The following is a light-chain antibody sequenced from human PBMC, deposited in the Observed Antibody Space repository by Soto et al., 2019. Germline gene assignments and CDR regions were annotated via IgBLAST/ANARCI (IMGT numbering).Light chain of an antibody. V-gene: IGKV1-39*01. CDR2: AAV. Sequence: DIQMTQSPFSLSASVGDRVTITCRASRSISSYLNWYQQKPGKPPKLLIYAAVSLQSGIPSRFSAYGSGTDFTLTISSLQPEDFATYYCQQTYSSPQWTFGQGTKVDIK. CDR3: QQTYSSPQWT. J-gene: IGKJ1*01. CDR1: RSISSY.